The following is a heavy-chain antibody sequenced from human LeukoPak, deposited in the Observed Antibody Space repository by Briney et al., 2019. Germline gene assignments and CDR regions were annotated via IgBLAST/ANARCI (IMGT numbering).Heavy chain of an antibody. D-gene: IGHD3-3*01. Sequence: GGSLRLSCAASGFTFSSYGMHWVRQAPGKGLEWVAFIRYDGSNKYYADSVKGRFTISRDNSKNTLYLQMNSLRAEDTAVYYCAKGPPYYDFWSGYYTGIAQIDYWGQGPLVTVSS. CDR1: GFTFSSYG. CDR2: IRYDGSNK. V-gene: IGHV3-30*02. J-gene: IGHJ4*02. CDR3: AKGPPYYDFWSGYYTGIAQIDY.